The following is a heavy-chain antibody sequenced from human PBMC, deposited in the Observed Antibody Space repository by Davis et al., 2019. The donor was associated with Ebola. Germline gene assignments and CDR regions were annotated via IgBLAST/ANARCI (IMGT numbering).Heavy chain of an antibody. Sequence: GESLKISCAASGFTFSTYAMHWVRQAPGKGLEWVAIIWYDGSNKDYTDSVKGRFTISRDDSKNTLYLQMNSLRAEDTAVYYCARSANPLSSGWNGGLDVWGKGTTVTVSS. CDR2: IWYDGSNK. CDR1: GFTFSTYA. V-gene: IGHV3-33*01. D-gene: IGHD6-19*01. J-gene: IGHJ6*04. CDR3: ARSANPLSSGWNGGLDV.